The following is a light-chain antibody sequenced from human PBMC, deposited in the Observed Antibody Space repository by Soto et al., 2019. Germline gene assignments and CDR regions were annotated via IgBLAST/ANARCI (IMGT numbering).Light chain of an antibody. CDR1: SSDVGSYNL. Sequence: LTQPASVSGSPGQSITISCTGTSSDVGSYNLVSWYQQHPGKAPKLMIYEGSKRPSGVSNRFSGSKSGNTASLTISGLQAEDEADYYCCSYAGSSTYVFGTGTKVTVL. J-gene: IGLJ1*01. V-gene: IGLV2-23*01. CDR2: EGS. CDR3: CSYAGSSTYV.